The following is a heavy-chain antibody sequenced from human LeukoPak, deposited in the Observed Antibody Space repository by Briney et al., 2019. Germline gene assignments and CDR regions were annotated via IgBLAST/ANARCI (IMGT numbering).Heavy chain of an antibody. J-gene: IGHJ4*02. CDR3: ALFPFDS. CDR1: GGSISSSSYY. V-gene: IGHV4-39*07. D-gene: IGHD3-10*01. CDR2: IYSSGSA. Sequence: SETLSLTCTVSGGSISSSSYYWGWIRQPPGKGLEWIGSIYSSGSAYYNQSLKSRVTISIDTPKKQFSLRLSSVTAADTAVYYCALFPFDSWGQGTLVTVSS.